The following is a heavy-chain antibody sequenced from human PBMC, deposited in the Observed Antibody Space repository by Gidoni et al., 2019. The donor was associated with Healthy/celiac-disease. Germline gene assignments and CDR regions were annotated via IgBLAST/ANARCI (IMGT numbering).Heavy chain of an antibody. J-gene: IGHJ4*02. V-gene: IGHV3-30*18. CDR3: AKEQGEAWNYFDY. Sequence: QVQLVESGGGVVQPGRSLRLSCAAYGFTFSSYGMPWVRQAPGKGLEWVAVMSYDGSNEYYADSVKGRFTISRDNSKNTLYLQMNSLRAEDTAVYYCAKEQGEAWNYFDYWGQGTLVTVSS. CDR1: GFTFSSYG. D-gene: IGHD3-16*01. CDR2: MSYDGSNE.